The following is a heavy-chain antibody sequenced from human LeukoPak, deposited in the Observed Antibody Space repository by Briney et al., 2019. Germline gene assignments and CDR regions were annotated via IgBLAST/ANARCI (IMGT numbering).Heavy chain of an antibody. V-gene: IGHV4-39*02. CDR3: ARVAVAYDFLNWFDP. CDR2: IYYSGST. CDR1: GGSISGSSYY. D-gene: IGHD3-3*01. J-gene: IGHJ5*02. Sequence: PSETLSLTCTVSGGSISGSSYYWGWIRQPPGKGLEWIGSIYYSGSTYYNPSLKSRVTISVDTSKNQFSLKLNSVTATDTAVYYCARVAVAYDFLNWFDPWGQGTLVTVSS.